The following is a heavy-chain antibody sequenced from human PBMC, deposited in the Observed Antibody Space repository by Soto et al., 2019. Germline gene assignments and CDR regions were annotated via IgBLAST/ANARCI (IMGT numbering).Heavy chain of an antibody. V-gene: IGHV1-69*02. CDR3: ARVEYEGMDV. D-gene: IGHD2-2*01. Sequence: QVQLVQSGAEVKKPGSAVNVSCKTSGGSXXXXXXXXVRQAPGQGLEWMGRIIPVVGIPKNAQKFQGRLTXXXXXXXXXXXXXXXXXXXXXXXXXXCARVEYEGMDVWGQGTAVTVSS. J-gene: IGHJ6*02. CDR1: GGSXXXXX. CDR2: IIPVVGIP.